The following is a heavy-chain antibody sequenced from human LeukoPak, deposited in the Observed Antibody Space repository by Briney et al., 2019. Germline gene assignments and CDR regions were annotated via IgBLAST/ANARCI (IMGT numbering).Heavy chain of an antibody. V-gene: IGHV4-34*01. Sequence: SETLSLTCAVYGGSFSGYYWSWIRQPPGKGLEWIGEINHSGSTEYNPSLKSRVTISVDTSKNQFSLKLSSVTAADTAVYYCARARGYYYDRRFDYWGQGTLVTVSS. CDR3: ARARGYYYDRRFDY. J-gene: IGHJ4*02. D-gene: IGHD3-22*01. CDR2: INHSGST. CDR1: GGSFSGYY.